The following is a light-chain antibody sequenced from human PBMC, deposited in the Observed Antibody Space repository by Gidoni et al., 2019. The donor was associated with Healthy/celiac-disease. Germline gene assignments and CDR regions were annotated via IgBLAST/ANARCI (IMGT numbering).Light chain of an antibody. CDR1: QSVSSSY. Sequence: IVLTQSPATLSLSPGERATLSCRASQSVSSSYLAWYQQKPGQAPRLLIYGASSRATGIPDRISGSGSGTDFTLTISRLEPEDVAVYYCQQYGSSPLTFGGGTKVEIK. V-gene: IGKV3-20*01. J-gene: IGKJ4*01. CDR3: QQYGSSPLT. CDR2: GAS.